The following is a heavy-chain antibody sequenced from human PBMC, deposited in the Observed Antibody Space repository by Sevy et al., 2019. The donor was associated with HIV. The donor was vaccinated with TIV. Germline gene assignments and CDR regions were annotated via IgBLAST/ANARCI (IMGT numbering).Heavy chain of an antibody. CDR1: GYNFNGYY. D-gene: IGHD2-8*01. Sequence: ASVKVSCKTSGYNFNGYYIHWVRQAPGQGLECMGWISPYSDGTNYSQRFQGRVTLTRDTSISTAYMELRSLRSDDTAVYYCTTVRVYQPPSWGQGTLVTVSS. CDR2: ISPYSDGT. CDR3: TTVRVYQPPS. V-gene: IGHV1-2*02. J-gene: IGHJ5*02.